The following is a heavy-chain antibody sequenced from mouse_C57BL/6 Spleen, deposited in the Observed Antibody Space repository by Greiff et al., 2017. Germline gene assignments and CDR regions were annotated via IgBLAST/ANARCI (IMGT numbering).Heavy chain of an antibody. D-gene: IGHD2-3*01. CDR3: ARGWLLRDWYFDV. Sequence: VQLQQPGAELVKPGASVKLSCKASGYTFTSYWMQWVKQRPGQGLEWIGEIDPSDSYTNYNQKFKGKATLTVDTSSSTAYMQLSSLTSEDSAVYYCARGWLLRDWYFDVWGTGTTVTVSS. V-gene: IGHV1-50*01. J-gene: IGHJ1*03. CDR1: GYTFTSYW. CDR2: IDPSDSYT.